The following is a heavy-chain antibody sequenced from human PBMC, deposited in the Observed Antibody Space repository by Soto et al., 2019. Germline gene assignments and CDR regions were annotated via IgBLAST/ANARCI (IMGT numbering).Heavy chain of an antibody. CDR2: INPNSGGT. CDR3: ARVMLHDYGDYLDYFDY. CDR1: GYTFTGYY. V-gene: IGHV1-2*04. D-gene: IGHD4-17*01. Sequence: QVQLVQSGAEVKKPGASVKVSCKASGYTFTGYYMHWVRQAPGQGLEWMGWINPNSGGTNYAQKFQGWVTMTRDSAISTAYMELSRLRSDDTAVYYCARVMLHDYGDYLDYFDYWGQGTLVTVSS. J-gene: IGHJ4*02.